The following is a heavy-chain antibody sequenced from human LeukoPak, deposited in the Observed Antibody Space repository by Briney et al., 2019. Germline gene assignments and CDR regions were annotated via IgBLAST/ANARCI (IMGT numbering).Heavy chain of an antibody. CDR3: ALHCSSTSCYGRWDGY. V-gene: IGHV1-69*05. D-gene: IGHD2-2*01. J-gene: IGHJ4*02. CDR1: GGTFSSYA. Sequence: ASVKVXCKASGGTFSSYAISWVRQAPGQGLEWMGGIIPIFGTANYAQKFQGRATITTDESTSTAYMELSSLRSEDTAVYYCALHCSSTSCYGRWDGYWGQGTLVTVSS. CDR2: IIPIFGTA.